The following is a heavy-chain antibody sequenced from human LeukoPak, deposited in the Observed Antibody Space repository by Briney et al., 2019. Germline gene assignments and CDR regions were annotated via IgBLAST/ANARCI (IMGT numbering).Heavy chain of an antibody. CDR1: GGSISSGSYY. CDR2: IYTSGST. Sequence: PSQTLSLTCTVSGGSISSGSYYWSWIRRPAGKGLEWIGRIYTSGSTNYNPSLKSRVTISVDTSKNQFSLKLSSVTAADTAVYYCARDQYYDSSGLGIWGQGTMVTVSS. CDR3: ARDQYYDSSGLGI. D-gene: IGHD3-22*01. J-gene: IGHJ3*02. V-gene: IGHV4-61*02.